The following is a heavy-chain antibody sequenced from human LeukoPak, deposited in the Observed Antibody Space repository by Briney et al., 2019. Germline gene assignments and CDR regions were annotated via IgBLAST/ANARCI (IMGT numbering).Heavy chain of an antibody. Sequence: HSDTLPLSFTLSGFPISSNSYYWGWFRPPSGKGLEWIGRIYYSGSTNYNPSLKSRVTISVDTSKNQVSLKLSSVTAADTAVYYCARGSGSYLSSDWFDPWGQGTLVTVSS. D-gene: IGHD3-10*01. CDR3: ARGSGSYLSSDWFDP. CDR2: IYYSGST. CDR1: GFPISSNSYY. V-gene: IGHV4-39*07. J-gene: IGHJ5*02.